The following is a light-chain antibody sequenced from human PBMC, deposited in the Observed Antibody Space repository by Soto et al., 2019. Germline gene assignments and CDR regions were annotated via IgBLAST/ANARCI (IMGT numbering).Light chain of an antibody. V-gene: IGKV3-11*01. CDR2: DAS. CDR3: QQRINWPPIT. J-gene: IGKJ5*01. CDR1: QSVSSY. Sequence: EIVLTQSPATLYLSPGERATLSCRASQSVSSYLAWYQQKPGQAPRLLIYDASNRATGITARFSGSGSGTYFTLNISSLEPEDFAVYYCQQRINWPPITLGHGTRLEMK.